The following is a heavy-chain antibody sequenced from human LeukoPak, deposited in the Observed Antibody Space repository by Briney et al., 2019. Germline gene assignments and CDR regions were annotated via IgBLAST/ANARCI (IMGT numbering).Heavy chain of an antibody. J-gene: IGHJ4*02. Sequence: GASVNVSSKASVYTFTGHHMHWVRQAPGQGVEWMGWINPNSGGTNYAQKFQGRVTMTRDTSISTAYMGLSSLRSDDTAVYYCARGGSVSGFDFWGQGTLVTVSS. CDR2: INPNSGGT. CDR3: ARGGSVSGFDF. CDR1: VYTFTGHH. V-gene: IGHV1-2*02. D-gene: IGHD5/OR15-5a*01.